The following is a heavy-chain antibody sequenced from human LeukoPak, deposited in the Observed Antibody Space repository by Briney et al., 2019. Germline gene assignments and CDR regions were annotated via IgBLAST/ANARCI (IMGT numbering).Heavy chain of an antibody. J-gene: IGHJ4*02. CDR1: GFTFGTYG. V-gene: IGHV3-30*18. CDR3: AKGPYYGSGTHDD. D-gene: IGHD3-10*01. Sequence: PGKSLRLSCAASGFTFGTYGMHWVRQAPGEGLEWVAVVSYDGTDKYYADSVEGRFTISRNNSKNTLYLKMNSLRAEDTAVYYCAKGPYYGSGTHDDWGQGTLVTVSS. CDR2: VSYDGTDK.